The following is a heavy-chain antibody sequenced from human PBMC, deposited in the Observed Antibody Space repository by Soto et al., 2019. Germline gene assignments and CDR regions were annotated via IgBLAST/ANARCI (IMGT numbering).Heavy chain of an antibody. Sequence: SETLSLTCAVSGGSISSGGYSWSWIRQPPGKGLEWIGYIYHSGSTYYNPSLKSRVTISVDRSKNQFSLKLSSVTAADTAVYYCARVRGSGSKNWFDPWGQGTLVTVSS. V-gene: IGHV4-30-2*01. J-gene: IGHJ5*02. CDR2: IYHSGST. D-gene: IGHD3-10*01. CDR3: ARVRGSGSKNWFDP. CDR1: GGSISSGGYS.